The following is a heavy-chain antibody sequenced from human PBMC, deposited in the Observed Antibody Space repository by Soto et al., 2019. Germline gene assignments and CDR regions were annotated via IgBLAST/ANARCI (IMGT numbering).Heavy chain of an antibody. J-gene: IGHJ3*02. V-gene: IGHV4-4*02. CDR3: AGCITVARPSRDGFDI. CDR2: IYHSGST. CDR1: SGSISRSNW. Sequence: QVQLQESGPGLVKPSVTLSLTCAGSSGSISRSNWWRWVRQPPGKGLGRIGEIYHSGSTNYNPSLEGRVNISVDKSTNQLSLKLSSVTAGVTAVYYCAGCITVARPSRDGFDIWGQGKMVTVS. D-gene: IGHD6-19*01.